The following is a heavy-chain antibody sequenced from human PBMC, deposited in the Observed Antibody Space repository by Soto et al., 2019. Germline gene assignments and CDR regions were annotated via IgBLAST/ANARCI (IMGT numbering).Heavy chain of an antibody. CDR1: GYTFTSYA. CDR3: ARALCSGGSCLDAFDI. V-gene: IGHV1-46*01. CDR2: INPSGGST. Sequence: ASVKVSCKASGYTFTSYAMHWVRQAPGQGLEWMGIINPSGGSTSYAQKFQGRVTMTRDTSTSTVYMELSSLRSEDTAVYYCARALCSGGSCLDAFDIWGQGTMVTVSS. J-gene: IGHJ3*02. D-gene: IGHD2-15*01.